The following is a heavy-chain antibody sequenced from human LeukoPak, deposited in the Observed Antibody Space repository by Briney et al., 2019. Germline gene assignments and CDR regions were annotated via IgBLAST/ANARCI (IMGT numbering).Heavy chain of an antibody. CDR3: ARVPYYDNSGYYLFDY. CDR1: GGSISSSNW. V-gene: IGHV4-4*02. J-gene: IGHJ4*02. Sequence: SGTLSLTCAVSGGSISSSNWWSWVRQPPGKGLEWIGEIYHSGSTNYNPSLKSRVTISVDKSKNQFSLKLSSVTAADTAVYYCARVPYYDNSGYYLFDYWGQGTLVTVSS. D-gene: IGHD3-22*01. CDR2: IYHSGST.